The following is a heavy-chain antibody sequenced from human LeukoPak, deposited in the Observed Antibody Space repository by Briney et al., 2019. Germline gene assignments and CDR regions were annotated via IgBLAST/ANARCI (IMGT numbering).Heavy chain of an antibody. J-gene: IGHJ4*02. CDR1: GYTFTDYY. D-gene: IGHD3-22*01. CDR2: INPNSGGT. CDR3: ARDLSYSRGYYYDY. V-gene: IGHV1-2*02. Sequence: ASVKVSCKASGYTFTDYYLHWVRQAPGQGLEWMGWINPNSGGTNYAPKFQGRVTMTRDTSISTAYMDLCRLRSDDTAVYYCARDLSYSRGYYYDYWGQGTLVTVSS.